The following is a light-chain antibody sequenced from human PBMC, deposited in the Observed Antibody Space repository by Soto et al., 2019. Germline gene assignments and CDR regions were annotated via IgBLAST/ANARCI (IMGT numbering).Light chain of an antibody. Sequence: DIQMTQSPSSLSASVGDRVTITCRTSQSITNFLNWYQQESGKDPKLLIFAGKTFQSGVPSRFSGGGSGTEFTLTISGLQRADSATYSCQQSYSAPYTVGQGTKLEVK. J-gene: IGKJ2*01. CDR2: AGK. CDR3: QQSYSAPYT. CDR1: QSITNF. V-gene: IGKV1-39*01.